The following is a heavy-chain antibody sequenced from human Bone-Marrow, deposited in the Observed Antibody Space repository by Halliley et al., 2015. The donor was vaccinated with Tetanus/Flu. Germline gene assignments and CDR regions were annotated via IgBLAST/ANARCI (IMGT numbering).Heavy chain of an antibody. V-gene: IGHV3-23*01. J-gene: IGHJ3*01. D-gene: IGHD3-16*01. Sequence: SLRLSCEASGFTFSTYSMTWVRQAPGQGLEWVSGITGSGDRSHYADSVKGRFTISRDNSKNTLYLQMNSLRAEDTAIYYCAKYQRNYGPDVFDFWGQGTMVTVSS. CDR1: GFTFSTYS. CDR3: AKYQRNYGPDVFDF. CDR2: ITGSGDRS.